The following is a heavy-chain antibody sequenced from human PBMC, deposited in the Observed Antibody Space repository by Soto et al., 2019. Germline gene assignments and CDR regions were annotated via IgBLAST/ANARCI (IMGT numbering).Heavy chain of an antibody. V-gene: IGHV2-5*02. CDR1: GFSLSTSGVG. D-gene: IGHD3-10*01. CDR2: IYWDDDK. CDR3: AQTDDGSGTEKVVWLDP. J-gene: IGHJ5*02. Sequence: GSGPTLVNPTQTLTLTCTFSGFSLSTSGVGVGWIRQPPGKALEWLALIYWDDDKRYSPSLKSRLTITKDTSKNQVVLTMTNMDPVDTATYYCAQTDDGSGTEKVVWLDPWGQGTLVTVSS.